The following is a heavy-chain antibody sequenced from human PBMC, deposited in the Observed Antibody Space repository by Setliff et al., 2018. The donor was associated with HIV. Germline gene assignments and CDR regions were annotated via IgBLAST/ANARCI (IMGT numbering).Heavy chain of an antibody. CDR2: VGSGGNI. J-gene: IGHJ5*02. CDR1: EFTFSSYH. D-gene: IGHD2-15*01. V-gene: IGHV3-21*05. Sequence: GGSLRLSCAASEFTFSSYHMNWVRQAPGKGLEWISYVGSGGNIYYADSVKGRFTISRDNAKNSLYLQMNSLRAEDTAVYYCAKGFGYCSGGSCYTPHWHWFDPWGQGTLVTVSS. CDR3: AKGFGYCSGGSCYTPHWHWFDP.